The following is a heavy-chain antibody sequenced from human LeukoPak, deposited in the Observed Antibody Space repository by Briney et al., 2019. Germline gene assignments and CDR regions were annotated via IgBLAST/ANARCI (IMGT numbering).Heavy chain of an antibody. Sequence: GRSLRLSCAASGITFSSYGMHWVRPAPGKGLEWVAIIWFDGSRKYYADSVKGRFTISRDNSKNTVYLQVNNLRAEDTALYYCARETSNSFDMWGQGTMVTVSS. D-gene: IGHD5-24*01. J-gene: IGHJ3*02. CDR3: ARETSNSFDM. CDR1: GITFSSYG. CDR2: IWFDGSRK. V-gene: IGHV3-33*01.